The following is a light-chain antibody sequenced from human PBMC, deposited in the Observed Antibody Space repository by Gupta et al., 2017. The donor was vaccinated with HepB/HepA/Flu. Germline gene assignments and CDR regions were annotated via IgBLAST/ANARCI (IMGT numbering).Light chain of an antibody. J-gene: IGLJ2*01. V-gene: IGLV2-8*01. CDR3: SSYAGSNIVV. CDR2: EVS. CDR1: SSDVGGYNY. Sequence: SALTLPPSASGSPGQSVTIPCTGTSSDVGGYNYVSWYQQHPGKAPKLMIYEVSKRPSGVPDRFSGSKSGNTASLTVSGLQAEDEADYYCSSYAGSNIVVFGGGTKLTVL.